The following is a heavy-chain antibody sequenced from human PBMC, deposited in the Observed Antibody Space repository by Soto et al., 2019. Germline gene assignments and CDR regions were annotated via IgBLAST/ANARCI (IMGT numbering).Heavy chain of an antibody. V-gene: IGHV3-23*01. D-gene: IGHD3-22*01. Sequence: GSLRLSCVGAGFTFSDSVMAWVRQAPGKGLEWLSAISGDGRTQYAGSVTGRFSISRDNSKNTLYLQMSSLRAADTAAYYCVKWHTSNFDSFPFTGFDYWGQGTQVTVSS. CDR1: GFTFSDSV. CDR3: VKWHTSNFDSFPFTGFDY. CDR2: ISGDGRT. J-gene: IGHJ4*02.